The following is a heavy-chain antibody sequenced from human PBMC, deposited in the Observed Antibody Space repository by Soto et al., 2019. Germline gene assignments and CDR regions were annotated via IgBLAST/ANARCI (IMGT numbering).Heavy chain of an antibody. J-gene: IGHJ6*01. CDR3: ARYNYRGPDPYYYYGMDV. CDR2: IYYSGST. D-gene: IGHD1-20*01. Sequence: PSETLPLTCTVSGGSVSSGSYYWSWIRQPPGKGLEWIGYIYYSGSTNYNPSLKSRVTISVDTSKNQFSLKLSSVTAADTAVHYCARYNYRGPDPYYYYGMDVWGQGTTVTVSS. V-gene: IGHV4-61*01. CDR1: GGSVSSGSYY.